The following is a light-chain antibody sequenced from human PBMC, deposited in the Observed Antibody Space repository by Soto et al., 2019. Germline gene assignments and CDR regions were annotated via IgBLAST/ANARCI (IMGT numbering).Light chain of an antibody. CDR3: QQYNHWPPWT. Sequence: EVVMTQSPATLPVSLGGRVTLSCRASQSVGSNLAWYQQKPGQPPRLLIYEASNRYTGVPTRFSGSGSGTEFTLTITSLQSEDFAVYYCQQYNHWPPWTFGQGTKVEIK. V-gene: IGKV3D-15*01. J-gene: IGKJ1*01. CDR2: EAS. CDR1: QSVGSN.